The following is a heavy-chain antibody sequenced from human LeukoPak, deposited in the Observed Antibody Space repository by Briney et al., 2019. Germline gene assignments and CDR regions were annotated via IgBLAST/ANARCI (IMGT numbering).Heavy chain of an antibody. D-gene: IGHD6-13*01. CDR1: GITVSSNY. CDR2: IYSGGST. J-gene: IGHJ4*02. V-gene: IGHV3-66*01. Sequence: GGSLRLSCAASGITVSSNYMSWVRQAPGKGLEWVSVIYSGGSTYYADSVKGRFIISRDNPKNTLYLQMNSLRAEDTAVYYCARAPIAAAEFDYWGQGTLVTVSS. CDR3: ARAPIAAAEFDY.